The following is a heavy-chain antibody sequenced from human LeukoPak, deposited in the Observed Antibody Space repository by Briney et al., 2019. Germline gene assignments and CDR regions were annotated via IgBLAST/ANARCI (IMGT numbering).Heavy chain of an antibody. CDR2: ISSTGSTI. V-gene: IGHV3-48*03. D-gene: IGHD2-21*02. Sequence: GGSLRLSCTASGFTFSSFEMNWVRQAPGKGLEWVSYISSTGSTIYYADSVKGRFTISRDNAKNSLYLQMNSLRAEDTAVYYCARDGSRGNLVTAPDFWGQGTLVAVSS. J-gene: IGHJ4*02. CDR3: ARDGSRGNLVTAPDF. CDR1: GFTFSSFE.